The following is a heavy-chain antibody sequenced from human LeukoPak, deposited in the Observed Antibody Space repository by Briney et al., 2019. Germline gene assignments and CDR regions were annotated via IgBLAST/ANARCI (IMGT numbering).Heavy chain of an antibody. J-gene: IGHJ4*02. CDR2: IYYSGST. Sequence: SETLSLTCTVSGGSISSYYWSWLRQPPGKGLEWIGYIYYSGSTNYNPSLKSRVTISVDTSKNQFSLKLSSVTAADTAVYYCARHVQQLVPYYFDYWGQGTLVTVSS. CDR1: GGSISSYY. D-gene: IGHD6-13*01. V-gene: IGHV4-59*08. CDR3: ARHVQQLVPYYFDY.